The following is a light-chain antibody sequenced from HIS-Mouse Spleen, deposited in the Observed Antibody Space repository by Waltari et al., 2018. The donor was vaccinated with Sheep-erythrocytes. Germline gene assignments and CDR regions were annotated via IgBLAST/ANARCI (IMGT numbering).Light chain of an antibody. Sequence: QSALTQPASVSGSPGQSIPISCPGTSSYVGSYNLVPWYQQHPGKAPKLMIYEGSKRPSGVSNRFSGSKSGNTASLTISGLQAEDEADYYCCSYAGSSTPWVFGGGTKLTVL. CDR1: SSYVGSYNL. CDR2: EGS. CDR3: CSYAGSSTPWV. V-gene: IGLV2-23*01. J-gene: IGLJ3*02.